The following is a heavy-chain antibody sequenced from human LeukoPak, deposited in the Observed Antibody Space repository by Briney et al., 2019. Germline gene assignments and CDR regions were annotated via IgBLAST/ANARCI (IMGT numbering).Heavy chain of an antibody. CDR3: ARGTVHDSSGYLHYFDY. J-gene: IGHJ4*02. Sequence: PSETLPLTCAVYGGSFSGYSWSWIRQPPGKGLEWIGEINHSGSTNYNPSLKSRVTISADMFKNQFSLKLSSVTAADTAVYYCARGTVHDSSGYLHYFDYWGQGTLVTVSS. CDR1: GGSFSGYS. CDR2: INHSGST. V-gene: IGHV4-34*01. D-gene: IGHD3-22*01.